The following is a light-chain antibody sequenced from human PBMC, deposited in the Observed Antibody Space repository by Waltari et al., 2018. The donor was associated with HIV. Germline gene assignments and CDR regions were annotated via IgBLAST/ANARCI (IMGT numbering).Light chain of an antibody. V-gene: IGLV2-14*03. CDR2: DVS. CDR1: SSDVGGYNY. J-gene: IGLJ1*01. CDR3: CSYTSSSTYV. Sequence: QSALSQPASVSGSPGQSITISCTGSSSDVGGYNYVSWYQHHPGKAPKLVIYDVSKRPSGVSNRFSGSKAGNTASLTISGLQPEDEADYYCCSYTSSSTYVFGTGTKVTVL.